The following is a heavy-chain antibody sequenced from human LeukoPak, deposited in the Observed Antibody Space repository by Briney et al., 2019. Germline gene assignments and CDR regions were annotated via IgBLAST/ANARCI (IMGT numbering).Heavy chain of an antibody. V-gene: IGHV3-11*04. D-gene: IGHD2-15*01. Sequence: PGGSLRLSCAASGFTFSDYYMSWIRQAPGKGLEWVSYISSSGSTIYYADSVKGRFTISRDNAKNSLYLQMNSLRAEDTAVYYCARDGLSSGDVLARGDYWGQRTLVTVSS. CDR2: ISSSGSTI. J-gene: IGHJ4*02. CDR1: GFTFSDYY. CDR3: ARDGLSSGDVLARGDY.